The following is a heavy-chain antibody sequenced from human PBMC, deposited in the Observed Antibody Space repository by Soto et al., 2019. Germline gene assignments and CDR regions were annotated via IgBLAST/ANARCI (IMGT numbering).Heavy chain of an antibody. Sequence: SETLSLTCTVYGGSFSDYYLSWIRQHPGKGLEWIGQINHSGSTNYNPSLKSRVTISADTSKNQFSLKLTSVTAADTALYYCVRSNWFDPWGQGTPVTVSS. CDR3: VRSNWFDP. V-gene: IGHV4-34*01. D-gene: IGHD2-8*01. CDR2: INHSGST. CDR1: GGSFSDYY. J-gene: IGHJ5*02.